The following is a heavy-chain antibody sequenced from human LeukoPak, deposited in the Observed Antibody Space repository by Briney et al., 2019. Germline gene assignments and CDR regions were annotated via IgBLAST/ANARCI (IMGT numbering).Heavy chain of an antibody. Sequence: SETLSLTCTVSGASVSGSPYYWGWIRQPPGKGLEWIGSIYSSGSTYYNPSLKSRVTMSVDTSKNQFSLKLSSVTAADTAVYYCARDPYYYGSGIDYWGQGTLVTVSS. CDR3: ARDPYYYGSGIDY. V-gene: IGHV4-39*07. CDR1: GASVSGSPYY. CDR2: IYSSGST. J-gene: IGHJ4*02. D-gene: IGHD3-10*01.